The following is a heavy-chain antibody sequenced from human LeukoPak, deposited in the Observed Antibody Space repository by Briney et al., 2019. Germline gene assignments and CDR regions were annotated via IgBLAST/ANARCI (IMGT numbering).Heavy chain of an antibody. CDR3: ARDYTSSEHY. V-gene: IGHV3-21*01. D-gene: IGHD6-6*01. Sequence: PGRSLRLSCAASGFTFSTYGMHWVRQAPGKGLEWVSSISSSSSYIYYADSVKGRFTISRDNAKNSLYLQMNSLRAEDTAVYYCARDYTSSEHYWGQGTLVTVSS. CDR1: GFTFSTYG. CDR2: ISSSSSYI. J-gene: IGHJ4*02.